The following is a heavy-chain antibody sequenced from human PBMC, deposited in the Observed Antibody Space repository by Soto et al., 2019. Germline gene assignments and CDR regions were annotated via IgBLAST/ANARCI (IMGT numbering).Heavy chain of an antibody. CDR3: ARDQVVAANRDDFDI. CDR1: GFTFSSYS. V-gene: IGHV3-21*01. CDR2: ISSSSSYI. Sequence: EVQLVESGGGLVKPGGSLRLSCAASGFTFSSYSMNWVRQAPGKGLEWVSSISSSSSYIYYADSVKGRFTISRDNAKNSLYLQRNSLRAEDTAVYYCARDQVVAANRDDFDIWGQGTMVTVSS. D-gene: IGHD2-15*01. J-gene: IGHJ3*02.